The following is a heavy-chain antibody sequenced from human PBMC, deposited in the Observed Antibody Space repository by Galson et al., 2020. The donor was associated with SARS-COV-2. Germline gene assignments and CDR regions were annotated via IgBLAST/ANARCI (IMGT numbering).Heavy chain of an antibody. Sequence: GGSLRLSCAASGFTFSNYVMHWVRQAPGKGPEWVAFISSDGSNSFYADSLKGRFTISRDNSTSTLYLQMNSLRAEDTAVYYCARGGEWELPYYFDYWGQGTLVTVSS. J-gene: IGHJ4*02. CDR3: ARGGEWELPYYFDY. CDR2: ISSDGSNS. CDR1: GFTFSNYV. D-gene: IGHD1-26*01. V-gene: IGHV3-30*04.